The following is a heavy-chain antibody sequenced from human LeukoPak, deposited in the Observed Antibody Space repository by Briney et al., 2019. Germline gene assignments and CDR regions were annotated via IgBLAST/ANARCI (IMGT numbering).Heavy chain of an antibody. J-gene: IGHJ4*02. CDR3: ARAGSGYYPFDD. CDR2: VYYSGST. Sequence: SETLSLTCTVSGGSISSYYWSWIRQPLGKGLEWIGYVYYSGSTNYNPSLKSRVTISVDTSNNQFSLKLSSVTAADTAVYYCARAGSGYYPFDDWGQGTLVTVSS. D-gene: IGHD3-22*01. CDR1: GGSISSYY. V-gene: IGHV4-59*01.